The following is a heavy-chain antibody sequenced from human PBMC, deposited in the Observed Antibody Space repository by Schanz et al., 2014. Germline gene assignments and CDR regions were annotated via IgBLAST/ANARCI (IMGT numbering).Heavy chain of an antibody. Sequence: VQLVDSGGGLVQPGGSLRLSCAASGFTVSNSYIHWVRQAPGKGLEWVSIVSHDGFTKHYADSVRGRFTLSRDNSKNTVYLQMNSLRAEDTALYFCATDYSGGGCHIWGQGTMVTVSS. CDR1: GFTVSNSY. CDR2: VSHDGFTK. V-gene: IGHV3-30*03. J-gene: IGHJ3*02. D-gene: IGHD6-19*01. CDR3: ATDYSGGGCHI.